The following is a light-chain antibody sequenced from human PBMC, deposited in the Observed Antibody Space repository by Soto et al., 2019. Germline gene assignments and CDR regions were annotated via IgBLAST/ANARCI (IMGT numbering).Light chain of an antibody. CDR3: QSYDSSLSAYV. Sequence: QSVLTQPPSVSGAPGQRVTISCTGSSSNIGAGYDVHWYQQLPGTAPKLLIYDSNNRPSGVPDRFSGSKSGTSASLAITGLQGDDEADYYCQSYDSSLSAYVFGTGTRSPS. V-gene: IGLV1-40*01. J-gene: IGLJ1*01. CDR1: SSNIGAGYD. CDR2: DSN.